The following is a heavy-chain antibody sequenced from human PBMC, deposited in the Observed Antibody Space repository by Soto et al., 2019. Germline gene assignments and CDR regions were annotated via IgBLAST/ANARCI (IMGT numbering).Heavy chain of an antibody. Sequence: SETLSLTCTVSGDTLSSTSNYWGWIRQPPGKGLEWIGSIYYSGTTYYNPSLEGRVTISVDTSKNQFSLKLSSVTAADTAVYYCARDPFPCNYGYFDYWGQGTLVTVSS. J-gene: IGHJ4*03. CDR1: GDTLSSTSNY. V-gene: IGHV4-39*02. D-gene: IGHD3-10*01. CDR2: IYYSGTT. CDR3: ARDPFPCNYGYFDY.